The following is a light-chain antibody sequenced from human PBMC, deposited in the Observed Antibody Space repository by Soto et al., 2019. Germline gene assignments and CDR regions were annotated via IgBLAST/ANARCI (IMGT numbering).Light chain of an antibody. CDR1: SSNIGAGFD. V-gene: IGLV1-40*01. Sequence: QPVLTQPPSVSGAPGQRVTISCTGSSSNIGAGFDVHWYQQFPGTAPKLVIHGNNNRPSGVPDRFSGSKSGTSASLAITGLQAEDEADYYCQSYDSSLSAPVVFGGGTKVTVL. CDR2: GNN. CDR3: QSYDSSLSAPVV. J-gene: IGLJ2*01.